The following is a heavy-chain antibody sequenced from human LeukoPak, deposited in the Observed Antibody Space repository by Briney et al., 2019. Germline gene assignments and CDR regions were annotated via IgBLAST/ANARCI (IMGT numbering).Heavy chain of an antibody. V-gene: IGHV4-39*07. D-gene: IGHD6-13*01. J-gene: IGHJ4*02. CDR2: IYHSGST. Sequence: NPSETLSLTCTVSGGSISSGSYYWSWIRQPPGKGLEWIGSIYHSGSTYYNPSLKSRVTISVDTSKNQFSLKLSSVTAADTAVYYCAKKGGYSSSWGGYVVDYWGQGTLVTVSS. CDR3: AKKGGYSSSWGGYVVDY. CDR1: GGSISSGSYY.